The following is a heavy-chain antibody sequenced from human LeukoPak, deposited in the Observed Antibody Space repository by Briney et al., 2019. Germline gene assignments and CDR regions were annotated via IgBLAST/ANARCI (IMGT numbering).Heavy chain of an antibody. D-gene: IGHD6-6*01. CDR2: IYPGDSDT. V-gene: IGHV5-51*01. CDR3: ASRYSSSYAGFDI. J-gene: IGHJ3*02. CDR1: GYNFANYW. Sequence: GESLKISCKGSGYNFANYWIGWVRLMPGKGLEWMGIIYPGDSDTRYSPSFQGQVTISADKSISTAYLQWSSLKASDTAIYYCASRYSSSYAGFDIWGQGTMVTVSP.